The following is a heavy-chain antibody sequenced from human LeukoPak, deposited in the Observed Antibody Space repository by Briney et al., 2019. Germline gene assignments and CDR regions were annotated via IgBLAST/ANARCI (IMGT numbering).Heavy chain of an antibody. V-gene: IGHV3-30*04. CDR2: ISYDGSNK. J-gene: IGHJ4*02. CDR1: GFTFSSYA. Sequence: GGSLRLSCAASGFTFSSYAMSWARQAPGKGLEWVAVISYDGSNKYYADSVKGRFTISRDNSKNTLYLQMNSLRAEDTAVYYCARERPTAAGTKDYWGQGTLVTVSS. CDR3: ARERPTAAGTKDY. D-gene: IGHD6-13*01.